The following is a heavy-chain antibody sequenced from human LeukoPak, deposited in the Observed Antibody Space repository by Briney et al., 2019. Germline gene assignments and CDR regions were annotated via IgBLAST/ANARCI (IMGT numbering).Heavy chain of an antibody. CDR3: AKDWGPKFASGSSYLDS. CDR2: IVHDGSNK. Sequence: GSLRLSCAASGFTFSTYGMHWVRQAPGKGLEWVAVIVHDGSNKYYADSVKGRFTISRDNSKNTLYLQMNGLRPEDTAVYFCAKDWGPKFASGSSYLDSWGQGTLVTVSS. J-gene: IGHJ4*02. CDR1: GFTFSTYG. D-gene: IGHD3-10*01. V-gene: IGHV3-30*18.